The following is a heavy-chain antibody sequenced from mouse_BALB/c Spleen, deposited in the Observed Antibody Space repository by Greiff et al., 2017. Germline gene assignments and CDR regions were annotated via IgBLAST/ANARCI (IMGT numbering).Heavy chain of an antibody. Sequence: VQLQQSGAELVRPGALVKLSCTASGFNIKDYYMHWVKQRPEQGLEWIGWIDPENGNTIYDPKFQGKASITADTSSNTAYLQLSSLTSEDTAVYYCALLRSYAMDYWGQGTSVTVSS. CDR2: IDPENGNT. V-gene: IGHV14-1*02. CDR1: GFNIKDYY. J-gene: IGHJ4*01. CDR3: ALLRSYAMDY. D-gene: IGHD1-1*01.